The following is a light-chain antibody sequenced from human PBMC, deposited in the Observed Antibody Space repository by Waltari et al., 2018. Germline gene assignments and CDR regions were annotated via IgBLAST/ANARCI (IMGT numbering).Light chain of an antibody. V-gene: IGLV2-11*01. CDR3: YPSSVQGV. Sequence: QSALIQPPSVSGSPGQSVTLSCPGTSSDVGNYDYVSWNQHHPVTVPKPMIYNVNGRSSGVPARFSASKSGNTASMTISGLQAENESDYCVYPSSVQGVLGGGTKLTVL. CDR2: NVN. J-gene: IGLJ2*01. CDR1: SSDVGNYDY.